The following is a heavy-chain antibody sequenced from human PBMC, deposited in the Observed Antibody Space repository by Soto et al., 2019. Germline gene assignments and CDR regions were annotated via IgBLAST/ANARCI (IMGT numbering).Heavy chain of an antibody. CDR1: GGTFSSYT. J-gene: IGHJ4*02. D-gene: IGHD6-6*01. CDR2: IIPILGIA. CDR3: ARGIAARYFDC. V-gene: IGHV1-69*02. Sequence: QVQLVQSGAEVKKPGSSVKVSCKASGGTFSSYTISWVRQAPGQGLEWMGRIIPILGIANYAQKFQGRVTITAAKSASTAYMELSSLRSEDTAVYYCARGIAARYFDCWGQGTLVTVSS.